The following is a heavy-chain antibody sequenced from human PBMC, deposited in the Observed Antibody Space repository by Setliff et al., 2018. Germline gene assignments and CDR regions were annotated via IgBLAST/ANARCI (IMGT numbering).Heavy chain of an antibody. D-gene: IGHD3-9*01. CDR2: IYYSGST. CDR3: ARTLYDYDILTGPGYYVDY. V-gene: IGHV4-39*07. CDR1: GGSISSSSYY. J-gene: IGHJ4*02. Sequence: SETLSLTCTVSGGSISSSSYYWGWIRQPPGKGLEWIGSIYYSGSTYYNPSLKSRVTISVDTSKNQFSLKLSSVTAADTAVYYCARTLYDYDILTGPGYYVDYWGQGTLVTVS.